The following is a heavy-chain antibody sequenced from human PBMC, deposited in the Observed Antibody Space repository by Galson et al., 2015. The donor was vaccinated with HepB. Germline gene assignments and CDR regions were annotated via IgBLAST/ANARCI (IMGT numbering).Heavy chain of an antibody. V-gene: IGHV1-18*01. Sequence: SVKVSCKASGYTFTNYGINWVRQAPGQGLEWMGWIRSYNGNTKYAQKVQGRVTMTTDTSTSTAYMELRSLSVDDTAVYYCARDQSGFEGVIVIPNLDYWGQGTQVTVSS. CDR1: GYTFTNYG. CDR2: IRSYNGNT. D-gene: IGHD3-16*02. J-gene: IGHJ4*02. CDR3: ARDQSGFEGVIVIPNLDY.